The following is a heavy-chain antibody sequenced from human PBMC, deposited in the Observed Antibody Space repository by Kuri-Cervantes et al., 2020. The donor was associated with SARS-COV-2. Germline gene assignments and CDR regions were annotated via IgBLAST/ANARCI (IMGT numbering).Heavy chain of an antibody. V-gene: IGHV1-8*02. CDR2: MNPNSGNT. CDR1: GYTFTSYD. D-gene: IGHD1-26*01. J-gene: IGHJ4*02. CDR3: ARGPGSYHIWYYFDY. Sequence: ASVKVSCKASGYTFTSYDINWVRQATGQGLEWMGWMNPNSGNTGYAQKLQGRVTMTTDTSTSIAYMELRSLRSDDTAVYYCARGPGSYHIWYYFDYWGQGTLVTVSS.